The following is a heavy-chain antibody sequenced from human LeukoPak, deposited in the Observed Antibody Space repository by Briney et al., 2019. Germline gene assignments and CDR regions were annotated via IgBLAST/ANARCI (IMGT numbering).Heavy chain of an antibody. CDR3: ARDCSSTSCYSLYYYMDV. V-gene: IGHV3-21*01. CDR1: GFSFSSYW. Sequence: PGGSLRLSCEGSGFSFSSYWMTWVRQSPGKGLEWVSSISSSSSYIYYADSVKGRFTISRDNAKNSLYLQMNSLRAEDTAVYYCARDCSSTSCYSLYYYMDVWGKGTTVTISS. D-gene: IGHD2-2*01. J-gene: IGHJ6*03. CDR2: ISSSSSYI.